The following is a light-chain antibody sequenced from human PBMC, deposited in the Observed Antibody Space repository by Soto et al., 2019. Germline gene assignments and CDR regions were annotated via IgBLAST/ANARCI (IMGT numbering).Light chain of an antibody. Sequence: DIQMTQSPSSLSASVGDRVTITCRARQGIRNDLGWYQQKPGKAPNRLIYAASSLQSGVTSRFSGSGSGKEFTLTISSQQPEYVATYYFLKHTSYPRFGQGTKVEIK. CDR2: AAS. CDR3: LKHTSYPR. V-gene: IGKV1-17*01. CDR1: QGIRND. J-gene: IGKJ1*01.